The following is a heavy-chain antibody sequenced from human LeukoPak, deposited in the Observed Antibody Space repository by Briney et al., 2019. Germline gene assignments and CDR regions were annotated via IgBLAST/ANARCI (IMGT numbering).Heavy chain of an antibody. CDR1: EYTFTDYY. Sequence: ASVKVSCKASEYTFTDYYMHWVRQAPGQGLEWMGWINPVSGGTNYVQKFQGRVTMTRDTSISTAYMELSRLRSDDTAVYYCARANFLSCSSTSCLFDYWGQRTLVSVSS. D-gene: IGHD2-2*01. J-gene: IGHJ4*02. CDR2: INPVSGGT. V-gene: IGHV1-2*02. CDR3: ARANFLSCSSTSCLFDY.